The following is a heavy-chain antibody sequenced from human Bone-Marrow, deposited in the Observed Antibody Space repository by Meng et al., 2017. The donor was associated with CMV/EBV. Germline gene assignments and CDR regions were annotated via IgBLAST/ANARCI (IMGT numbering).Heavy chain of an antibody. CDR1: GFTFSSYW. CDR2: INSDGSST. CDR3: ARLGDCSGGSCYYYYYYGMDV. V-gene: IGHV3-74*01. D-gene: IGHD2-15*01. J-gene: IGHJ6*02. Sequence: GGSLRLSCAASGFTFSSYWMHWVRQAPGKGLVWVSRINSDGSSTSYADSVKGRFTISRDNAKDTLYLQMNSLRAEDTAVYYCARLGDCSGGSCYYYYYYGMDVWGQGTTVIVSS.